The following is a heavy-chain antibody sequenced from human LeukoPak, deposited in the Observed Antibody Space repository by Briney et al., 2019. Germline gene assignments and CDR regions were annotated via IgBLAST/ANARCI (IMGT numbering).Heavy chain of an antibody. J-gene: IGHJ3*01. CDR2: ISSSSSTI. Sequence: GGSLRLSCAASGFTFSSYEMNWIRQAPGKGLEWIAYISSSSSTIYYADSVKGRFTISRDNAKNSLSLQLSSLRGEDTALYYCARGDSSSILINDAFDFWGQGTMVTVSS. CDR1: GFTFSSYE. V-gene: IGHV3-48*03. CDR3: ARGDSSSILINDAFDF. D-gene: IGHD2-21*01.